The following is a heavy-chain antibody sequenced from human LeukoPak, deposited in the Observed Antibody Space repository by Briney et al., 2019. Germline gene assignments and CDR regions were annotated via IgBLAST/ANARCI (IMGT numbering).Heavy chain of an antibody. D-gene: IGHD3-3*01. CDR3: ARRIRTIFGVVIMHLDY. V-gene: IGHV1-2*06. Sequence: GASVKLSCKASGYTFTGYYTHWVRHAPGQGLEWMGRMNPDSGGTNYAQKFQGRVTMTRDTSISTAYMELRRLRSDDTAVYYCARRIRTIFGVVIMHLDYWGQGTLVTVSS. CDR2: MNPDSGGT. J-gene: IGHJ4*02. CDR1: GYTFTGYY.